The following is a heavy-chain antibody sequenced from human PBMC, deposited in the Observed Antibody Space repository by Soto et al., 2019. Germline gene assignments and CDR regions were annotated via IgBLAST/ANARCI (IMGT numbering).Heavy chain of an antibody. D-gene: IGHD3-3*01. V-gene: IGHV4-4*03. CDR3: ARIRGGGWRFLES. CDR2: IYHSGST. J-gene: IGHJ6*04. CDR1: SGSISSSNW. Sequence: PETLSLTCAVSSGSISSSNWWSWVRQPPGKGLEWIGEIYHSGSTNYNPSLKSRVTISVDKSKNQFSLKLSSVTAADTAVYYCARIRGGGWRFLESWGKGTTVTSPQ.